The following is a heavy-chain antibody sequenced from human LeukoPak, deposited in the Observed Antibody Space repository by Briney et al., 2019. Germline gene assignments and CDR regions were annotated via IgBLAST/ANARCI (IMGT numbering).Heavy chain of an antibody. Sequence: GGSLRLSCEASGFTLSTYWMNWVRQVPGKGLDWVANINPDGSGKRYVDSVKGRFTIARDNADNSLSLQMNSLRAEDTAVYYCASWGAGGNAWGQGTLVTVSS. CDR1: GFTLSTYW. V-gene: IGHV3-7*01. CDR3: ASWGAGGNA. CDR2: INPDGSGK. J-gene: IGHJ5*02. D-gene: IGHD4-23*01.